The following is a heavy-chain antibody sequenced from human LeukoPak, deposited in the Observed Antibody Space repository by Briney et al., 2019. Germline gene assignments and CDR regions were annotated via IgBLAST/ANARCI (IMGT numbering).Heavy chain of an antibody. CDR3: ASKAYSSGWYGIDY. V-gene: IGHV3-21*01. CDR1: GFTFSSYS. CDR2: ISSSSSYI. J-gene: IGHJ4*02. D-gene: IGHD6-19*01. Sequence: GGSLRLSCAASGFTFSSYSMNWVRQAPGKGLEWVSSISSSSSYIYYADSVKGRFTISRDNAKNSLYLQMNSLRAEDTAVYYCASKAYSSGWYGIDYWGQGTLVTVSS.